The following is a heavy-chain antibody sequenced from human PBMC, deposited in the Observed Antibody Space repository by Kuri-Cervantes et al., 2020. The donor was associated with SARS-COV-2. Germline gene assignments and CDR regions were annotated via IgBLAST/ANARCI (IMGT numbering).Heavy chain of an antibody. D-gene: IGHD2-2*01. J-gene: IGHJ6*02. V-gene: IGHV3-33*08. CDR2: IWYDGSNK. CDR1: GFTFSSYA. Sequence: GESLKISCAASGFTFSSYAMHWVRQAPGKGLEWVAVIWYDGSNKYYADSVKGRFTISRDNSKNTLYLQMNSLRAEDTAVYYCARSHKDIVVVPAARGYYYGMDVWGQGTTVTVSS. CDR3: ARSHKDIVVVPAARGYYYGMDV.